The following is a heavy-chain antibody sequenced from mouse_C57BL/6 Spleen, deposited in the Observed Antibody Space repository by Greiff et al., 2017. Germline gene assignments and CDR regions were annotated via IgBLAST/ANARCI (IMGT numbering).Heavy chain of an antibody. CDR2: INPSTGGT. CDR3: ARRRNYGSNWYFDV. CDR1: GYSFTGYY. Sequence: SGPELVKPGASVKISCKASGYSFTGYYMNWVKQSPEKSLEWIGEINPSTGGTTYNQKFKAKATLTVDKSSSTAYMQLKSLTSEDSAVXYCARRRNYGSNWYFDVWGTGTTVTVSS. D-gene: IGHD1-1*01. V-gene: IGHV1-42*01. J-gene: IGHJ1*03.